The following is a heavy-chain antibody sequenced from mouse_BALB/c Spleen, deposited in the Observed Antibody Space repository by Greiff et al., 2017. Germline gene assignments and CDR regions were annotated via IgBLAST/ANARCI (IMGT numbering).Heavy chain of an antibody. CDR2: ISSGGST. J-gene: IGHJ2*01. D-gene: IGHD1-1*01. CDR3: ARLLRESFDY. CDR1: EYEFPSHA. V-gene: IGHV5-6-5*01. Sequence: EVKLMESGGGLVQPGESLKLSCESNEYEFPSHAMSWVRQTPEKRLEWVASISSGGSTYYPDSVKGRFTISRDNARNILYLQMSSLRSEDTAMYYCARLLRESFDYWGQGTTLTVSS.